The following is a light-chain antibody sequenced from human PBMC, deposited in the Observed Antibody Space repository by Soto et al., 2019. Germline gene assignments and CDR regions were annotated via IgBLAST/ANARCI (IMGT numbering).Light chain of an antibody. V-gene: IGKV3-11*01. CDR1: QSISSN. Sequence: EIVLTQSPATLSLSPGERATLSCRASQSISSNLAWYQQKRGQAPRLLIYDASNRATGIPARFSGSGSGTDFTLTISSLEPEDFAVYYCQQRGNWPPVTFGGGTKVEIK. J-gene: IGKJ4*01. CDR2: DAS. CDR3: QQRGNWPPVT.